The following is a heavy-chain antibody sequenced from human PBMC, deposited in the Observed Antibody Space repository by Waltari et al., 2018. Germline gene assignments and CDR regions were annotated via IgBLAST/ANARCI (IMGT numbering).Heavy chain of an antibody. CDR1: GFAFEDNP. Sequence: EFHLVESGGDLVEPGGSLRLPCSGSGFAFEDNPMTWVRQPPGQGLEWVAAISSKGGSLFYSESVKGRFTVSRDNSKKIVYLQMSSLRVDDTATYYCAKDSVVAAWFEAWGQGTSVTVSA. D-gene: IGHD2-15*01. CDR3: AKDSVVAAWFEA. V-gene: IGHV3-23*04. CDR2: ISSKGGSL. J-gene: IGHJ4*02.